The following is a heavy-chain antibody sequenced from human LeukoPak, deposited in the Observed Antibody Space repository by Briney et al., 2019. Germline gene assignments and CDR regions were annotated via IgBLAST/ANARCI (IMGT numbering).Heavy chain of an antibody. Sequence: SQTLSLTCAISGDSVSSNSAAWNWIRQSPSRGLEWLGRTYYRSKWYNDYAVSVKSRITINPDTSKNQFSLKLSSVTAADTAVYYCARVYSSSSVRYYYYYYMDVWGKGTTVTVSS. CDR3: ARVYSSSSVRYYYYYYMDV. D-gene: IGHD6-6*01. V-gene: IGHV6-1*01. CDR2: TYYRSKWYN. J-gene: IGHJ6*03. CDR1: GDSVSSNSAA.